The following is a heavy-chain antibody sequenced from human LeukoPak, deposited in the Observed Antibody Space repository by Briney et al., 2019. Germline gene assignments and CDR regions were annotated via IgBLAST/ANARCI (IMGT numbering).Heavy chain of an antibody. CDR2: ISSNSDNT. D-gene: IGHD3-16*01. CDR1: GYTFTSYG. V-gene: IGHV1-18*01. Sequence: ASVKVSFKATGYTFTSYGISWVRQAPGQGLEWMGWISSNSDNTNYAQKLQGRVTMTTGTSTSTAYMELRSLRSDDTAVYYCARDWGSIKVITDYWGQGTLVTVSS. CDR3: ARDWGSIKVITDY. J-gene: IGHJ4*02.